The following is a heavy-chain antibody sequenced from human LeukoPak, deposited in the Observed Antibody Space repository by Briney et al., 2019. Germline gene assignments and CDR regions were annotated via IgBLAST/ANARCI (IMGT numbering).Heavy chain of an antibody. V-gene: IGHV4-4*02. CDR2: VSLSGLT. CDR1: GCSITSTNW. CDR3: SRENGAFSPFGY. Sequence: PSGTLTLTCGVSGCSITSTNWRCFGRQPPKQVLEWIGEVSLSGLTNYNPSLSSRIIMALDTSKNHLSLHLTSVTAADTAVYYCSRENGAFSPFGYWGQGYLVTVLS. J-gene: IGHJ4*02. D-gene: IGHD2-8*01.